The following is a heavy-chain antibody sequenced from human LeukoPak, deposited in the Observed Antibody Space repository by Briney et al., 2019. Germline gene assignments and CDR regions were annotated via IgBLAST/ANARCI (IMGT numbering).Heavy chain of an antibody. D-gene: IGHD3-22*01. CDR1: GFTFSSYA. J-gene: IGHJ4*02. Sequence: GGSLRLSCAASGFTFSSYAMSWVRQAPGKGLEWVSSISSSGGNTYYAGSVRGRFTISRDNSKNTLYLQMNSLRAEDTAVYYCAKDKTYYYDSSGYSPMDYWGQGTLVTVSS. CDR3: AKDKTYYYDSSGYSPMDY. CDR2: ISSSGGNT. V-gene: IGHV3-23*01.